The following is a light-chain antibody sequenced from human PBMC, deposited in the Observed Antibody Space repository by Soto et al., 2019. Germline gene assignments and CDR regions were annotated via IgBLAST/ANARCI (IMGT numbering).Light chain of an antibody. CDR1: QSVSSY. Sequence: EIVLTQSPGTLSLSLGERATLSCMASQSVSSYLAWYQQKPGQAPRLLIYDASNRATGIPARFSGSGSGTDFTLTISSLEPEDFAVYYCQQRSNWPRFTFGPGTKVDIK. CDR2: DAS. CDR3: QQRSNWPRFT. V-gene: IGKV3-11*01. J-gene: IGKJ3*01.